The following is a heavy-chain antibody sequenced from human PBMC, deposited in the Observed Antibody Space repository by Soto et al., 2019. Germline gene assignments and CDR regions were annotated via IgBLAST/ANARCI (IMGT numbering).Heavy chain of an antibody. J-gene: IGHJ6*03. D-gene: IGHD2-15*01. CDR1: GFTFSSYS. CDR2: ISGSGSSI. CDR3: ARGRGSTLTYYYLDV. V-gene: IGHV3-48*01. Sequence: QLVDSGGGLVQPGGSLRLSCAASGFTFSSYSMNWVRQAPGRGLEWVSFISGSGSSIYYADPVKGRFTVSRDNAKNSLYLKMDSVSAEDTAVYYCARGRGSTLTYYYLDVWGKGTTVTVSS.